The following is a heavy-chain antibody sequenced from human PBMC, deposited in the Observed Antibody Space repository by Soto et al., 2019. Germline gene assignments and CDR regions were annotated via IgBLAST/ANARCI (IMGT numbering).Heavy chain of an antibody. CDR3: ARTKCSGGSCYSWSLDY. Sequence: SETLSLTCTFSCGSITTGGYYWSWTRQLPGKGLEWIGHRYYSESTYYNPSLKSRVSISLDTSKNQFSLKLSFVTAADTAMYYCARTKCSGGSCYSWSLDYWGQGTPVTVSS. V-gene: IGHV4-31*03. D-gene: IGHD2-15*01. CDR2: RYYSEST. J-gene: IGHJ4*02. CDR1: CGSITTGGYY.